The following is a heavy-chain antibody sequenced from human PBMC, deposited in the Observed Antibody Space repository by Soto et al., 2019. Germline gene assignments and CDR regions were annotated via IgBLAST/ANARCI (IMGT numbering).Heavy chain of an antibody. CDR2: ISGSGGST. CDR3: AKRSCSSTSCYAAPFDY. D-gene: IGHD2-2*01. V-gene: IGHV3-23*01. Sequence: GVLRLSCAASGFAFSSYAMSWVRQAPGTGLEWVSAISGSGGSTYYADSVKGRFTISRDNSKNTLYLQMNSLRAEDTAVYYCAKRSCSSTSCYAAPFDYRGQGTPVTVS. CDR1: GFAFSSYA. J-gene: IGHJ4*01.